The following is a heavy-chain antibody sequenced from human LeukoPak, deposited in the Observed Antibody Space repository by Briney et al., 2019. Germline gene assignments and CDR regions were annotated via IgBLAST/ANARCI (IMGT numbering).Heavy chain of an antibody. CDR2: INHSVST. V-gene: IGHV4-34*01. J-gene: IGHJ5*02. D-gene: IGHD2-2*01. Sequence: SETLSLTCAVYGGSFSGYYWSWIRQPPGKGLEWIGEINHSVSTNYNPSLKSRVTISVDTSKNQFSLKLRSVTAADTAVYYCARHNTRYCSSTSCYWPNWFDPWGQGTLVTVSS. CDR3: ARHNTRYCSSTSCYWPNWFDP. CDR1: GGSFSGYY.